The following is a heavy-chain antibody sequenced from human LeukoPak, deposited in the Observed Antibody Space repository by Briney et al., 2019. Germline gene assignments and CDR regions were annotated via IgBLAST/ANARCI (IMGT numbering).Heavy chain of an antibody. J-gene: IGHJ6*02. CDR3: AREPMVRGVMYYGMGV. Sequence: GGSLRLSCAASGFTFSSYSMNWVRQAPGKGLEWVSSISSSSSYIYYADSVKGRFTISRDNAKNSLYLQMNSLRAEDTAVYYCAREPMVRGVMYYGMGVWGQGTTVTVSS. V-gene: IGHV3-21*01. D-gene: IGHD3-10*01. CDR1: GFTFSSYS. CDR2: ISSSSSYI.